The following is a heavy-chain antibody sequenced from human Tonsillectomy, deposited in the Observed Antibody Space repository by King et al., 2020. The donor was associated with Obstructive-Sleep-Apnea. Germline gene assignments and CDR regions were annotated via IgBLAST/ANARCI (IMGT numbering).Heavy chain of an antibody. J-gene: IGHJ4*02. CDR3: ATQGPLVGRFYLDS. CDR2: LSGSGSTT. V-gene: IGHV3-23*04. D-gene: IGHD2-15*01. Sequence: EVQLVESGGGLVQPGGSLRLSCAASGFTFSSYAMSWVRQTPGKGLEWVSSLSGSGSTTDYADSVKGRFTISRDNSKNTLYMEMNRLKAEDTAVYYCATQGPLVGRFYLDSWGQGTLVTVSS. CDR1: GFTFSSYA.